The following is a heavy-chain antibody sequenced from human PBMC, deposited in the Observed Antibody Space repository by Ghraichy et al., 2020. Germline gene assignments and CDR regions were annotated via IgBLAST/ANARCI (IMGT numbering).Heavy chain of an antibody. D-gene: IGHD5-18*01. Sequence: ASVKVSCKASGYTFTSYYMHWVRQAPGQGLEWMGIINPSGGSTSYAQKFQGRVTMTRDTSTSTVYMELSSLRSEDTAVYYCARAHRSLGYSYGYRRTDYYYYGMDVWGQGTTVTVSS. CDR1: GYTFTSYY. V-gene: IGHV1-46*01. CDR2: INPSGGST. J-gene: IGHJ6*02. CDR3: ARAHRSLGYSYGYRRTDYYYYGMDV.